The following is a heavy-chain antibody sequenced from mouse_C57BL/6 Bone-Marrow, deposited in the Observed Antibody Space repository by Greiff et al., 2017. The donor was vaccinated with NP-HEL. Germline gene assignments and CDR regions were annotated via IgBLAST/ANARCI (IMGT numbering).Heavy chain of an antibody. CDR1: GFSLTSYA. CDR2: IWNGGGT. CDR3: ARFITTVDWYFDV. V-gene: IGHV2-9-1*01. J-gene: IGHJ1*03. D-gene: IGHD1-1*01. Sequence: VKLVESGPGLVAPSQSLSITCTVSGFSLTSYAISWVRQPPGKGLVWLGVIWNGGGTTYNSALKSRLSISKDNSKSQVFLKMNSLQTDDTARYYCARFITTVDWYFDVWGTGTTVTVSS.